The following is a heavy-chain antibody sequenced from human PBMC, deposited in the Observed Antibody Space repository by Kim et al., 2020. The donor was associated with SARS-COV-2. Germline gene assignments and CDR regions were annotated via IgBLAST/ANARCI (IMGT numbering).Heavy chain of an antibody. Sequence: KYYVDSVKGRFTISRDNAKNSLYLQMNSLRAEDTAVYYCARAIWFGEFNNWGQGTLVTVSS. CDR3: ARAIWFGEFNN. V-gene: IGHV3-7*01. J-gene: IGHJ4*02. D-gene: IGHD3-10*01. CDR2: K.